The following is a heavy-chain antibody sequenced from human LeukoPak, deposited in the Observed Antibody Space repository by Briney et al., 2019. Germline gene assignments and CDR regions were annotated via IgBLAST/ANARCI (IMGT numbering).Heavy chain of an antibody. CDR1: GFTFSDYY. Sequence: GGSLRLSCAASGFTFSDYYMSWIRQAPGKGLEYVSAISSNGGSTYYADSVKGRFTISRDNSKNTLYLQMSSLRADDTAVYYCVKGKGIAVTSLDYWGQGTLVTVSS. J-gene: IGHJ4*02. CDR3: VKGKGIAVTSLDY. D-gene: IGHD6-19*01. CDR2: ISSNGGST. V-gene: IGHV3-64D*06.